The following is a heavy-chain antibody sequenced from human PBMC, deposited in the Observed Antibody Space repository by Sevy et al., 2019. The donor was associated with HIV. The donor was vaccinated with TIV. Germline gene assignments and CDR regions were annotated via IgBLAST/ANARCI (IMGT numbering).Heavy chain of an antibody. CDR1: GYDFNTHW. V-gene: IGHV5-51*01. D-gene: IGHD3-3*01. Sequence: GESLKISCKGSGYDFNTHWIVWVRQMPGKGLEWMGIIYVGDSDTRYSPSFQGQVTISADKSINTAYLQWSSLKASDTAMYYCARRQTIYTALDFWGQGTMVTVSS. CDR3: ARRQTIYTALDF. J-gene: IGHJ3*01. CDR2: IYVGDSDT.